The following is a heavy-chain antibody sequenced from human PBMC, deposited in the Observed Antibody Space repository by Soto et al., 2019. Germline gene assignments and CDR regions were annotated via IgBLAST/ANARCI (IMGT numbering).Heavy chain of an antibody. D-gene: IGHD6-13*01. V-gene: IGHV4-4*02. J-gene: IGHJ6*02. CDR3: ARDRVEQQPNGPDGYYYYGMDV. Sequence: QVQLQESGPGLVKPSGTLSLTCAVSGGSISSSNWWSWVRQPPGKGLEWIGEIYHSGSTNYNPSLKSRVTISVDKSKNQFSLKLSSVTAADTAVYYCARDRVEQQPNGPDGYYYYGMDVWGQGTTVTVSS. CDR2: IYHSGST. CDR1: GGSISSSNW.